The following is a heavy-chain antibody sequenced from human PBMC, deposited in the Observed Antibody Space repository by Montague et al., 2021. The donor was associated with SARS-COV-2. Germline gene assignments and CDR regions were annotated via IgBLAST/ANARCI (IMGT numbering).Heavy chain of an antibody. Sequence: SETLSLTCSVSGVSISSGSYYWSWVRQPPGKGLEWIGYVYHTGSTNYNPSLKGRVTLSIDTSKNQFSLNLTSVTAADTAVYYCVREKYYFDDSGSKWCQGTLVTV. CDR1: GVSISSGSYY. V-gene: IGHV4-61*01. CDR2: VYHTGST. J-gene: IGHJ4*02. CDR3: VREKYYFDDSGSK. D-gene: IGHD3-22*01.